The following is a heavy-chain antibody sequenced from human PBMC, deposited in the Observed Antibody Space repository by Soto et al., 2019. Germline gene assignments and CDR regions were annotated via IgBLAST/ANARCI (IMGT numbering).Heavy chain of an antibody. CDR2: ISYDGSNK. Sequence: GGSLRLSCAASGFTFSSYGMHWVRQAPGKGLEWVAVISYDGSNKYYVDSVKGRFTISRDNSKNTLYLQMNSLRAEDTAVYYCAKEQSGGRYDFWSGYSDYWGQGTLVTVSS. D-gene: IGHD3-3*01. J-gene: IGHJ4*02. V-gene: IGHV3-30*18. CDR3: AKEQSGGRYDFWSGYSDY. CDR1: GFTFSSYG.